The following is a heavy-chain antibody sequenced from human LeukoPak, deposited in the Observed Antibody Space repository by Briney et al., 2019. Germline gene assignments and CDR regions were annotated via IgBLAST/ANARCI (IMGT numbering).Heavy chain of an antibody. CDR2: ISYDGSNK. CDR3: AKGRYYYDSSGLFDY. D-gene: IGHD3-22*01. J-gene: IGHJ4*02. CDR1: GFTFSSYG. V-gene: IGHV3-30*18. Sequence: GGSLGLTCAASGFTFSSYGMHWVRQAPGKGLEWVAVISYDGSNKYYADSVKGRFTISRDNSKNTLYLQMNSLRAEDTAVYYCAKGRYYYDSSGLFDYWGQGTLVTVSS.